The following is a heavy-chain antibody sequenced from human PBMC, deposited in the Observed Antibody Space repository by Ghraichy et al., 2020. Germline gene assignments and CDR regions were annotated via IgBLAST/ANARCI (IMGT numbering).Heavy chain of an antibody. V-gene: IGHV3-30*18. Sequence: GESLNISCAASGFTFSNFGMHWVRQAPGKGLEWVALISYDGSKKYYTDSVKGRFTISRDNSKNTLSLQMNSLRAEDTAIYYCAKDSSGWYASLSYFYYGMDVWGQGTTVTVSS. J-gene: IGHJ6*02. D-gene: IGHD6-19*01. CDR1: GFTFSNFG. CDR2: ISYDGSKK. CDR3: AKDSSGWYASLSYFYYGMDV.